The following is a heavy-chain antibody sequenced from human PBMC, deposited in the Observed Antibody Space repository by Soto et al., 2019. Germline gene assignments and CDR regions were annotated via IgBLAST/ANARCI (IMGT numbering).Heavy chain of an antibody. J-gene: IGHJ4*02. V-gene: IGHV3-21*06. CDR2: ISSTTNYI. CDR3: ARESEDLTSNFDY. CDR1: GFTFTRYS. Sequence: TGGSLRLSCAASGFTFTRYSMNWVRQAPGKGLEWVSSISSTTNYIYYGDSMKGRFTISRDNAKNSLYLEMNSLRAEDTAVYYCARESEDLTSNFDYWGQGTLVTVSS.